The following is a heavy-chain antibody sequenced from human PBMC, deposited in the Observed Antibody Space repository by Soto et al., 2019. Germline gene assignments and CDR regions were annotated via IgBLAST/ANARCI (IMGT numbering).Heavy chain of an antibody. J-gene: IGHJ4*02. V-gene: IGHV3-7*01. CDR2: IKQDVSEK. CDR1: GFTFSNYW. Sequence: QPGGSLRLSCAASGFTFSNYWMSWVRQAPGKGLEWVANIKQDVSEKYYMDSVKGRFTISRDNAKNSLFLQMNSLRAEDTAVYYCARDRYNWNDATFDCWGQGTLVTVSS. D-gene: IGHD1-1*01. CDR3: ARDRYNWNDATFDC.